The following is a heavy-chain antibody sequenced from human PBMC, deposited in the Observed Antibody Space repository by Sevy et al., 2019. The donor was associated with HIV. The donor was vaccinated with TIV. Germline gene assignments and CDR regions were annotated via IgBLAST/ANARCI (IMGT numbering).Heavy chain of an antibody. CDR2: IYYSGST. J-gene: IGHJ4*02. Sequence: SETLSLTCTVSGGSISSGDYYWSWIRQPPGKGLEWIGYIYYSGSTYYNPSLKSRVTISVDTSKNQFSLKLSSVTAADTAVYYCARAPAGALVDYFDYWGQGTLVTVSS. V-gene: IGHV4-30-4*01. CDR1: GGSISSGDYY. CDR3: ARAPAGALVDYFDY. D-gene: IGHD2-8*02.